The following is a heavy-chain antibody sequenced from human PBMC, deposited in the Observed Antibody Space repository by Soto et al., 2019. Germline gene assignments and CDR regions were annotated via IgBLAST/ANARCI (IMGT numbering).Heavy chain of an antibody. CDR1: GYTFTSYY. V-gene: IGHV1-46*01. CDR2: INPSGGST. J-gene: IGHJ4*02. CDR3: ARAISLIMAAPAY. Sequence: ASVKVSCKASGYTFTSYYMHWVRQAPGQGLEWMGIINPSGGSTSYAQKFQGRVSMTTDTSTTTAYMELTSLTSDDTAIYYCARAISLIMAAPAYWGQGTLVTVSS. D-gene: IGHD2-8*01.